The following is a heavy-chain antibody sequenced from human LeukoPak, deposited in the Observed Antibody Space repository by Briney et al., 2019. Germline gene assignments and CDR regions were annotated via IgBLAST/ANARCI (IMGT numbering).Heavy chain of an antibody. CDR3: ARQLAGTAKAYYFDY. CDR1: GGSFSGYY. CDR2: INHSGST. D-gene: IGHD6-19*01. Sequence: SETLSLTCAVYGGSFSGYYWSWIRQPPGKGLEWIGEINHSGSTNYNPSLKSRVTISVDTSKSQFSLKLTSVTAADTAVYYCARQLAGTAKAYYFDYWGQGALVTVSS. V-gene: IGHV4-34*01. J-gene: IGHJ4*02.